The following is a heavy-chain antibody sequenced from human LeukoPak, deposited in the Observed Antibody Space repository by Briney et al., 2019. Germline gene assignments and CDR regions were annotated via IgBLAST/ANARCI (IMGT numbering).Heavy chain of an antibody. CDR1: GVSFSGYY. V-gene: IGHV4-34*01. CDR2: INHSGST. Sequence: PSETLSLTCAVYGVSFSGYYWSWIRQPPGKGLEWIGEINHSGSTNYNPSLKSRVTISVDTSKNQFSLKLSSVTAADTAVYYCAREGYDSSGYLRGWRVARIDYWGQGTLVTVSS. J-gene: IGHJ4*02. CDR3: AREGYDSSGYLRGWRVARIDY. D-gene: IGHD3-22*01.